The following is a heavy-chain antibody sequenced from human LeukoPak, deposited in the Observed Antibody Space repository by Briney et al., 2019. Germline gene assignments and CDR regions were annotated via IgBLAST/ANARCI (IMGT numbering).Heavy chain of an antibody. CDR1: GFTVSSNY. CDR2: IFSGGST. J-gene: IGHJ4*02. V-gene: IGHV3-66*01. D-gene: IGHD5-24*01. Sequence: PGGSLRLSCAASGFTVSSNYMNWVRQAPGKGLEWVSVIFSGGSTFYADSVKGRFSISRDNPKNTLSLQMNSLRAEDTAVYYCARGDGYNYWDYWGQGTLVTVSS. CDR3: ARGDGYNYWDY.